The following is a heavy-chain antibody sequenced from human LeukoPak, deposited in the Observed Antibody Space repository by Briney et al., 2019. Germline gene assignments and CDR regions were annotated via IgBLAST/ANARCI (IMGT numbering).Heavy chain of an antibody. Sequence: SETLSLTCSVSGGSISSHYWSWIRQPPGKGLEWIGYIYYSGSTSYNPSLKSRVTISVDTANNQFSLKLSSVTAADTAVYYCARHAGSYYYDASGYYYPDYWGQGTLVTVPS. V-gene: IGHV4-59*08. J-gene: IGHJ4*02. CDR2: IYYSGST. CDR1: GGSISSHY. D-gene: IGHD3-22*01. CDR3: ARHAGSYYYDASGYYYPDY.